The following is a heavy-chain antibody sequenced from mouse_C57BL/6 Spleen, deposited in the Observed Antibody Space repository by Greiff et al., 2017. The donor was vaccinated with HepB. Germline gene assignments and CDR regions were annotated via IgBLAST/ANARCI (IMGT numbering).Heavy chain of an antibody. V-gene: IGHV5-4*01. CDR2: ISDGGSYT. CDR3: ARDGGVYYGSSYGYFDV. D-gene: IGHD1-1*01. J-gene: IGHJ1*03. Sequence: EVKLMESGGGLVKPGGSLKLSCAASGFTFSSYDMSWVRQTPEKRLEWVATISDGGSYTYYLDNVKGRFTISRDNAKNNLYRQMSHLKSEDTAMYYCARDGGVYYGSSYGYFDVWGTGTTVTVSS. CDR1: GFTFSSYD.